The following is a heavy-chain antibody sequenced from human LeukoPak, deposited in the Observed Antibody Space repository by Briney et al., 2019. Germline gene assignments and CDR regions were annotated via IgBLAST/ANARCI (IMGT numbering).Heavy chain of an antibody. CDR2: INHSGST. V-gene: IGHV4-34*01. CDR1: GGSFSGYY. D-gene: IGHD6-13*01. J-gene: IGHJ4*02. CDR3: ASTGIAAAGRDY. Sequence: SETLSLTCAVYGGSFSGYYWSWIRQPPGKGLEWIGEINHSGSTNYNPSLKSRVTISADTSKNQFSLKLSSVTAADTAVYYCASTGIAAAGRDYWGQGTLVTVSS.